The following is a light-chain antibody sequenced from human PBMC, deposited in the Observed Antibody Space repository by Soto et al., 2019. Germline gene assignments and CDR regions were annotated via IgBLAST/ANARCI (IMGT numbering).Light chain of an antibody. CDR2: DAS. Sequence: EIVLTQSPATLSLSPWERATLSCGASQSVSSYLAWYQQKPGQAPRLLIYDASNRATGIPARFSGSGSGTDFTLTISRREPEDFAVYYCQHYGASPWTFGQGTKVDIK. CDR3: QHYGASPWT. V-gene: IGKV3-11*01. CDR1: QSVSSY. J-gene: IGKJ1*01.